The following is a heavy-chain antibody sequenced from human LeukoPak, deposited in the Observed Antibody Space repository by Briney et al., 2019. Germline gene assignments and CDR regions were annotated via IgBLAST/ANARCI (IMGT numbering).Heavy chain of an antibody. D-gene: IGHD5-18*01. CDR3: ARHGDTPLVTFFDR. CDR1: GYNFASYTSTTYW. Sequence: EPLKISCKGSGYNFASYTSTTYWISWVRQMPGKGLDQMGRKDPIDSYTDYSPSFQSHVTISADKSINTHYLQWSSLKASDTAMYYCARHGDTPLVTFFDRWGQGTLVTVAS. V-gene: IGHV5-10-1*01. J-gene: IGHJ4*02. CDR2: KDPIDSYT.